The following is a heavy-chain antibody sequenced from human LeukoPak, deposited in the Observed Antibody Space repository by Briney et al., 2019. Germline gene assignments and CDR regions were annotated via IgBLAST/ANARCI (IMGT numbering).Heavy chain of an antibody. CDR2: INHSGST. V-gene: IGHV4-34*01. Sequence: SETLSLTCTVSGGSISSYYWSWIRQPPGKGLEWIGEINHSGSTNYNPSLKSRVTISVDTSKNQFSLKLSSVTAADTAVYYCVRYSYGGFYFDYWGQGTLVTVSS. CDR1: GGSISSYY. CDR3: VRYSYGGFYFDY. J-gene: IGHJ4*02. D-gene: IGHD5-18*01.